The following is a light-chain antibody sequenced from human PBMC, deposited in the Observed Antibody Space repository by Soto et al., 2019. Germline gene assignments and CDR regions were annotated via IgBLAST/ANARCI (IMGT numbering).Light chain of an antibody. V-gene: IGKV1-39*01. Sequence: DIQMTQSPSSLSASVGDRVTVTCRASQSIGRYLNWYQQKPGKAPRLLIYDVSSLQTGVPSRFSGDESGTDFTLTISGLQLEDFATYYCQQSFTAPRTFSQGTKLEIQ. CDR1: QSIGRY. CDR2: DVS. J-gene: IGKJ2*01. CDR3: QQSFTAPRT.